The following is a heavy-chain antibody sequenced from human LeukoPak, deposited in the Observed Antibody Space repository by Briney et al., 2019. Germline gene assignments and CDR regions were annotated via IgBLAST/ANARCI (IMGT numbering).Heavy chain of an antibody. J-gene: IGHJ6*04. V-gene: IGHV3-74*01. CDR1: GFTFSNYW. CDR2: INSDGINT. D-gene: IGHD3-10*02. CDR3: AELGITMIGGV. Sequence: GGSLRLSCAASGFTFSNYWMHWVRQAPGKGLVWVSRINSDGINTSYADSVKGRFTISRDNAKNTLNLQMNSLRAEDTAVYYCAELGITMIGGVWGKGTTVTVSS.